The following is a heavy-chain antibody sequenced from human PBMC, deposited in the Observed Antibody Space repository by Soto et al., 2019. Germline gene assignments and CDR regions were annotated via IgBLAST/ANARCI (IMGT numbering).Heavy chain of an antibody. D-gene: IGHD2-2*01. Sequence: AASVKVSCKASGYTFTSYGISWVRQAPGQGLEWMGWISAYNGNTNYAQKLQGRVTMTTDTSTSTAYMELRSLRSDDTAVYYCARDPGIVVVPAPSRNNWFDPWGQGTLVTVSS. CDR2: ISAYNGNT. CDR1: GYTFTSYG. J-gene: IGHJ5*02. V-gene: IGHV1-18*01. CDR3: ARDPGIVVVPAPSRNNWFDP.